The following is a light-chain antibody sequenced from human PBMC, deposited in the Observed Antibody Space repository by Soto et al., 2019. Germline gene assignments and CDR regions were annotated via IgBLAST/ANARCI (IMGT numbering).Light chain of an antibody. CDR2: AAS. CDR3: QQSYSTPRT. CDR1: QIISSY. V-gene: IGKV1-39*01. Sequence: DIPLSQCASALSASVGDRVTITCRASQIISSYLNWYQQKPGKAPKLLIYAASSLQSGVPSRFSGSVSGTDFTLTISSLQPEDFATYYCQQSYSTPRTFGQGTKVDI. J-gene: IGKJ1*01.